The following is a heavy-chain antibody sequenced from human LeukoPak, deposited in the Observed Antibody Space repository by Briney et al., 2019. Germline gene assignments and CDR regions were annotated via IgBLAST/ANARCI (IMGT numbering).Heavy chain of an antibody. CDR1: GGSISSYY. D-gene: IGHD6-13*01. CDR3: ARERRSSWYYYYYMDV. CDR2: IYYSGST. J-gene: IGHJ6*03. V-gene: IGHV4-59*01. Sequence: PSETLSLTCTVSGGSISSYYWSWIRQPPGKGLEWIGYIYYSGSTNYNPSLKSRVTISVDTSKNQFSLKLSSVTAADTAVYYCARERRSSWYYYYYMDVWGKGTTVTVS.